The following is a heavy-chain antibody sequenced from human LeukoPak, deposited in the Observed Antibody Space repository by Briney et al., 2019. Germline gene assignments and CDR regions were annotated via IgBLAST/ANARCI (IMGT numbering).Heavy chain of an antibody. D-gene: IGHD6-19*01. J-gene: IGHJ6*02. Sequence: GGSLRLSCAASGFTFSSYAMSWVRQAPGKGLEWVSRINGDGSSTTYADSVKGRFTISRDNAKNTLYLQMNSLRAEDTAVYYCARGPRIAVAGARPYYYYGLDVWGQGTTVTVSS. CDR3: ARGPRIAVAGARPYYYYGLDV. CDR1: GFTFSSYA. V-gene: IGHV3-74*01. CDR2: INGDGSST.